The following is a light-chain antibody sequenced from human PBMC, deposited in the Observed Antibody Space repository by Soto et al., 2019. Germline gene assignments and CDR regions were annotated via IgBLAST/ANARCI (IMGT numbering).Light chain of an antibody. V-gene: IGLV3-21*04. Sequence: SYELTQPPSVSVAPGKTARITCGGNNIGSKSVHWYQQKPGQAPVLVIYYDSDRPSGIPERFSGSNSGNTATLTISRVEAGDEVDYYCQVWDSGSDHVVFGGGTKVTVL. J-gene: IGLJ2*01. CDR1: NIGSKS. CDR3: QVWDSGSDHVV. CDR2: YDS.